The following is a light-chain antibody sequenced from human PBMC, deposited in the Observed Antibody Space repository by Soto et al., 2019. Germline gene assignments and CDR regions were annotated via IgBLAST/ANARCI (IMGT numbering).Light chain of an antibody. CDR1: QGISSD. Sequence: IQLTQSPSSLSASVGDRVTITCRASQGISSDLAWYQQKPGKAPKLLIYSASTLQNGVPSRFSSSGSGTDFTLTISGLXXEXXXXXYCQQLNSYPVTFGQVTRLXIK. CDR3: QQLNSYPVT. J-gene: IGKJ5*01. V-gene: IGKV1-9*01. CDR2: SAS.